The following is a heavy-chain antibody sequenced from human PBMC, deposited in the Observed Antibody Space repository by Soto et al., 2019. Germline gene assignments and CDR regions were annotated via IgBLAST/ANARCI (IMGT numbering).Heavy chain of an antibody. CDR3: ARPRRSTIFGVVPYGMDG. J-gene: IGHJ6*02. CDR2: IYYSGST. V-gene: IGHV4-39*01. D-gene: IGHD3-3*01. CDR1: GGSISSSSYY. Sequence: SETLSLTCTVSGGSISSSSYYWGWIRQPPGKGLEWIGSIYYSGSTYYNPSLKSRVTISVDTSKNQFSLKLSSVTAADTAVYYCARPRRSTIFGVVPYGMDGWGQGTTVNVAS.